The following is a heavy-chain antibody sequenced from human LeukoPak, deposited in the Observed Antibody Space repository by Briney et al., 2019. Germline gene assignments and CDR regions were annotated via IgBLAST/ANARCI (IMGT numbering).Heavy chain of an antibody. CDR2: ISYSGSS. V-gene: IGHV4-39*07. J-gene: IGHJ4*02. CDR1: GGSISSGTYY. D-gene: IGHD3-16*01. Sequence: ASETLSLTCTVSGGSISSGTYYWGWIRQPPGKGLEWIGTISYSGSSYYNPSLKSRVTISVDRSKNQFSLKLNSVTAADTAVYYCARSPPLGVDYWGQGTLVTVSS. CDR3: ARSPPLGVDY.